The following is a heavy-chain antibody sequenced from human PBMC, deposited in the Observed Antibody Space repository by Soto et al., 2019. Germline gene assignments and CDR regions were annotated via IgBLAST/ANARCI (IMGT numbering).Heavy chain of an antibody. J-gene: IGHJ4*02. CDR1: GYSFTGYW. Sequence: GESLKICCKGSGYSFTGYWISWVRQMPGKGLEWMGRIDPSDSYTNYSPSFQGHVTISADKSISTAYLQWSSLKASDTAMYYRARQVVGYCSGGSCTPFEYWGQGTLVTVSS. D-gene: IGHD2-15*01. CDR3: ARQVVGYCSGGSCTPFEY. CDR2: IDPSDSYT. V-gene: IGHV5-10-1*01.